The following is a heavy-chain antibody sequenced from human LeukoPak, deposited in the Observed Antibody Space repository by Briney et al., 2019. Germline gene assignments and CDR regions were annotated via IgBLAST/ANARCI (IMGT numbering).Heavy chain of an antibody. Sequence: GGSLRLSCAASGFTFSTYAMAWVRQAPGKGLEWVSSVNDAGGDTYYADSVKGRFTISRDNAKNSLYLQMNSLRAEDTAVYYCARDSGNYYDSSGFYYMDVWGKGTTVTVSS. CDR3: ARDSGNYYDSSGFYYMDV. CDR1: GFTFSTYA. J-gene: IGHJ6*03. CDR2: VNDAGGDT. V-gene: IGHV3-23*01. D-gene: IGHD3-22*01.